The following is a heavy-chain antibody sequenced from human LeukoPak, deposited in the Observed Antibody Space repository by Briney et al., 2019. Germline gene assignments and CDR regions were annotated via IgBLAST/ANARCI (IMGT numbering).Heavy chain of an antibody. CDR2: INTRSSNI. CDR1: GFTFNTYT. D-gene: IGHD2-21*02. V-gene: IGHV3-21*01. J-gene: IGHJ4*02. CDR3: AKESGDCGADCLALNDY. Sequence: GGSLRLSCAASGFTFNTYTMSWVRQAPGKGLEWVSSINTRSSNIYYADSVKGRFTVSRDNTKNSLYLQMNSLRAEDTAVYFRAKESGDCGADCLALNDYWGQGTLVTVSS.